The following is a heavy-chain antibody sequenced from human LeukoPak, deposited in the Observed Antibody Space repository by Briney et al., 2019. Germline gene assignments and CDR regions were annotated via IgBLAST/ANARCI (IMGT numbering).Heavy chain of an antibody. V-gene: IGHV4-59*01. CDR3: ARGSSISWSPYYFEY. J-gene: IGHJ4*02. CDR2: IYSSGST. D-gene: IGHD6-13*01. Sequence: PSETLSLTCTVSGGSITNNYWSWIRQPAGKGLEWIGYIYSSGSTNYKPSLKSRVTISKDTSKNQFSLKLTSVTAADTAVYYCARGSSISWSPYYFEYWGQGTLVTVSS. CDR1: GGSITNNY.